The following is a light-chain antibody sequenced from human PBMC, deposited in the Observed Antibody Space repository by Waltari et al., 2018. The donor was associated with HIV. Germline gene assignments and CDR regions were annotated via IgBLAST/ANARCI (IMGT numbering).Light chain of an antibody. CDR1: SSDVGGYIY. J-gene: IGLJ1*01. Sequence: QSALTQPASVSGSPGQSITISCTGTSSDVGGYIYVSWYQQHPGKAPKLMIYDVSNRSSGVSNLFSGSKSGNTASLTISGLQAEDEADYYCSSYTSSSTYVFGTGTKVTVL. CDR2: DVS. V-gene: IGLV2-14*03. CDR3: SSYTSSSTYV.